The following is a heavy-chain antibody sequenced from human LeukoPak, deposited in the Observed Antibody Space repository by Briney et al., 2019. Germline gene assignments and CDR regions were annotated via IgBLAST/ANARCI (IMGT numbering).Heavy chain of an antibody. CDR2: TYYRSKWYN. CDR3: ARAKGSPYYYDSSGYPAPDAFDI. V-gene: IGHV6-1*01. J-gene: IGHJ3*02. Sequence: SQTLSLTCAISGDSVSSNSAAWNWIRQSPSRGLEWLGRTYYRSKWYNDYAVSVKSRITINPDTSKNQFSLKLSSVTAADTAVYYCARAKGSPYYYDSSGYPAPDAFDIWGQGTMVTVSS. CDR1: GDSVSSNSAA. D-gene: IGHD3-22*01.